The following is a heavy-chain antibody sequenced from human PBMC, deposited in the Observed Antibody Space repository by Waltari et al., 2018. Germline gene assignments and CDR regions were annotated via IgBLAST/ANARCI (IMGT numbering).Heavy chain of an antibody. CDR1: GFTFSSYG. J-gene: IGHJ4*02. V-gene: IGHV3-30*02. CDR2: IRSDGSNK. Sequence: QVQLVESGGGVVQPGGSLRLSCPASGFTFSSYGMHWVRPAPGKGLEWVAFIRSDGSNKYYADSVKGRFTISRDNSKNTLYLQMNSLRTEDAAVYYCAKAGCTSCYNPLVDYWGQGTLVTVSP. CDR3: AKAGCTSCYNPLVDY. D-gene: IGHD2-2*02.